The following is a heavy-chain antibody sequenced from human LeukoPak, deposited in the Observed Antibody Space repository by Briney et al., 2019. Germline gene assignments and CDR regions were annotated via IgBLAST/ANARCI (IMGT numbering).Heavy chain of an antibody. D-gene: IGHD2/OR15-2a*01. Sequence: DPSETLSLTCAVSGGSISSGGYSWRSIRQPPGKGLEWIGYIYRSGSTYYNPSLKSRVTISVDRSKNQFSLQLSSVPAAATAVYYCARVSFDAPPDYWGQGTLVTVSS. CDR3: ARVSFDAPPDY. J-gene: IGHJ4*02. CDR2: IYRSGST. CDR1: GGSISSGGYS. V-gene: IGHV4-30-2*01.